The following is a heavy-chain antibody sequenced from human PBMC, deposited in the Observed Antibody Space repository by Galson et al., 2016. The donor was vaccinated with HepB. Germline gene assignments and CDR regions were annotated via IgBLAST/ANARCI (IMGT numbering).Heavy chain of an antibody. J-gene: IGHJ4*02. Sequence: SLRLSCAASGFTFRSYVMNWVRQAPGKGLEWVSSTSSGSSYIYYADSVKGRFTISRDNAKNSRHLQMNSLRAEDTAVYYCARNRLGWSLLEAIDSWGQGTLVTVSS. CDR2: TSSGSSYI. CDR3: ARNRLGWSLLEAIDS. V-gene: IGHV3-21*01. CDR1: GFTFRSYV. D-gene: IGHD2-15*01.